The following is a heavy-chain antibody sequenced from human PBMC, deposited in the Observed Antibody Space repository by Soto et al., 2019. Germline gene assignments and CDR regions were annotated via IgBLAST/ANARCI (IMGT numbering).Heavy chain of an antibody. J-gene: IGHJ6*03. V-gene: IGHV4-59*08. CDR2: IYYSGST. CDR3: ARTPPEPFGEQYHYYYYMDV. Sequence: PSETLSLTCTVSGGSISSYYWSWIRQPPGKGLEWIGYIYYSGSTNYNPSLKSRVTISVDTSKNQFSLKLSSVTAADTAVYYCARTPPEPFGEQYHYYYYMDVWGKGTTVTVSS. D-gene: IGHD3-10*01. CDR1: GGSISSYY.